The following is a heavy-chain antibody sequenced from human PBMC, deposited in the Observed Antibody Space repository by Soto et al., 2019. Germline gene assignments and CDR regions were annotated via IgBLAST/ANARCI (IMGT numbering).Heavy chain of an antibody. J-gene: IGHJ4*02. V-gene: IGHV4-39*01. Sequence: QLQLQESGPGLVKPSEPLSLTCTVSDASIGRSNYFWGWIRQPPGKGLEWIGNIFYSGKTHYNPSPTSRVTMSFDTYNHHVSLRLSSVTAADTAVYYCARHLYSGDSSGSVGYWGPGALVIVSS. D-gene: IGHD6-19*01. CDR2: IFYSGKT. CDR1: DASIGRSNYF. CDR3: ARHLYSGDSSGSVGY.